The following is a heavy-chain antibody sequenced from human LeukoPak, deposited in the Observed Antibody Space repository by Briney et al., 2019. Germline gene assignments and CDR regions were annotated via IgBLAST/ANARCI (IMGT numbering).Heavy chain of an antibody. V-gene: IGHV3-66*01. D-gene: IGHD1-1*01. J-gene: IGHJ4*02. CDR3: ARGTLDRRPNYFDLDC. Sequence: GGSLRLSCEASGFTVSSNYMNWVRQDPGKGLEWVSVIYSGGSTFYADSVKGRFTISRDISKNMLYLQMNSLRADDTAVYYCARGTLDRRPNYFDLDCWGQGALVTV. CDR1: GFTVSSNY. CDR2: IYSGGST.